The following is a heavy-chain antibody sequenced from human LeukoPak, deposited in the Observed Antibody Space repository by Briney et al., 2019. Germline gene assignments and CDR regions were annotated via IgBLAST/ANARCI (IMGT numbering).Heavy chain of an antibody. Sequence: GGSLRLSCAASGFTFSTYSMNWVRQAPGKGLEWVSSISSSSRYIYYADSVKGRFTISRDNSKNTLYLQMNSLRAEDTAVYYCARDYWGTDVFDIWGQGTMVTVSS. CDR1: GFTFSTYS. D-gene: IGHD3-16*01. V-gene: IGHV3-21*04. CDR3: ARDYWGTDVFDI. J-gene: IGHJ3*02. CDR2: ISSSSRYI.